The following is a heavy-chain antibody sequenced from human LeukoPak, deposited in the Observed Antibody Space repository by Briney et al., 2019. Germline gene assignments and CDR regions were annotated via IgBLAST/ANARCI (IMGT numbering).Heavy chain of an antibody. D-gene: IGHD5-18*01. CDR1: GFSFSRYS. CDR3: ARVKRGYSYGYGDY. CDR2: ISSDGSTI. J-gene: IGHJ4*02. Sequence: GGSLRLSCTASGFSFSRYSMNWVRQAPGKGLEWISYISSDGSTIYYADSVKGRFTISRDNARNSLYLQMNSLRAEDTAVYYCARVKRGYSYGYGDYWGQGTLVTVSS. V-gene: IGHV3-48*01.